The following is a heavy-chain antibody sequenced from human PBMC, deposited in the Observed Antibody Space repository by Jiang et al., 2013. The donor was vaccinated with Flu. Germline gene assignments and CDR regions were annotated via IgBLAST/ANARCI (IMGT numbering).Heavy chain of an antibody. V-gene: IGHV3-23*01. CDR2: SSGTGGGT. CDR3: ARRPYYYDTNTYYWDY. CDR1: GFTFSDHV. J-gene: IGHJ4*02. D-gene: IGHD3-22*01. Sequence: VQLLESGGDWVQPGESLRLSCAASGFTFSDHVMTWVRQAPGKGLEWVSSSGTGGGTWYADSVKGRLTITRDNSKNTLYLQMNSLRAEDTAIYYCARRPYYYDTNTYYWDYWGQGTLVTVSS.